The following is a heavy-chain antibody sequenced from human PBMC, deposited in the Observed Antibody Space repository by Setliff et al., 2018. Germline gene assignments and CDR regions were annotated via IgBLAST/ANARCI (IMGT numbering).Heavy chain of an antibody. CDR1: GGSINNYY. J-gene: IGHJ4*02. CDR2: IYSTETT. Sequence: SETLSLTCTVSGGSINNYYWTWVRQPAGKGLEWIGHIYSTETTSYSPSLKSRVTISADTSKNQFSLQLSSVTATDTAVYYCARGRLLYVGDSHYFDNWGQGTLVTVSS. V-gene: IGHV4-4*07. D-gene: IGHD4-17*01. CDR3: ARGRLLYVGDSHYFDN.